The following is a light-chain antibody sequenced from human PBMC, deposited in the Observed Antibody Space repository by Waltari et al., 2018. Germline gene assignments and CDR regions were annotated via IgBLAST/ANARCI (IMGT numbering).Light chain of an antibody. CDR2: GAS. V-gene: IGKV3-20*01. Sequence: EIVLTQSPGTLSLSPGERATLSCRASQSVSSSYLAWYQQQPGQAPRPLIYGASSRATGIPDRFSGSGSGTDFTLTISRLEPEDFAVYYCQQYGSSPYTFGQGTKLEIK. CDR3: QQYGSSPYT. CDR1: QSVSSSY. J-gene: IGKJ2*01.